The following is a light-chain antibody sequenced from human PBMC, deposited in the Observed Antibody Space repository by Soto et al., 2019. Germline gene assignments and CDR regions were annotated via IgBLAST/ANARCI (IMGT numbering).Light chain of an antibody. CDR2: LNSDGSH. J-gene: IGLJ2*01. Sequence: QTVVTQSPSASASLGASVKLTCTLSSGHSSYAIAWHQQQPEKGPRYLMKLNSDGSHSKGDGIPDRFSGSSSGAERYLTISSLLSEDEADYYCQTWGTGMVFGGGTKLTVL. CDR3: QTWGTGMV. CDR1: SGHSSYA. V-gene: IGLV4-69*01.